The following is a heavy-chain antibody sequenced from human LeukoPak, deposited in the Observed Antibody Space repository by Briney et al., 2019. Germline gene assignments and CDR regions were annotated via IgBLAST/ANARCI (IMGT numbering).Heavy chain of an antibody. J-gene: IGHJ3*02. CDR3: ARVLGPYCSSTSCYAHDAFDI. V-gene: IGHV3-21*01. Sequence: GGSLRLSCAASGFTFSSYSMNWVRQAPGKGLEWVSSISSSSSYIYYADSVKGRFTISRDNAKNSLYLQMNSLRAEDTAVYYCARVLGPYCSSTSCYAHDAFDIWGQGTMVTVSS. CDR1: GFTFSSYS. CDR2: ISSSSSYI. D-gene: IGHD2-2*01.